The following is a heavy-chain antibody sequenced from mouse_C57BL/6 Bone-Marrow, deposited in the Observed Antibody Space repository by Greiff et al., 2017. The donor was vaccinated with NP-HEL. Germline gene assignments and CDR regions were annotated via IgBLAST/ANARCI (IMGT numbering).Heavy chain of an antibody. CDR1: GFNIKDYY. CDR2: IDPEDGET. D-gene: IGHD2-4*01. Sequence: VHVKQSGAELVKPGASVKLSCTASGFNIKDYYMHWVKQRTEQGLEWIGRIDPEDGETKYAPKFQGKATITADTSSNTAYLQLSSLTSEDTAVYYCARLLYYDYDVGYFDVWGTGTTVTVSS. J-gene: IGHJ1*03. CDR3: ARLLYYDYDVGYFDV. V-gene: IGHV14-2*01.